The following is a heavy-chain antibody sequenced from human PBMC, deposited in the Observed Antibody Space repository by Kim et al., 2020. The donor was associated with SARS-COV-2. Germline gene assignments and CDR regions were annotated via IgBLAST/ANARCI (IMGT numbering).Heavy chain of an antibody. D-gene: IGHD2-8*01. J-gene: IGHJ4*02. V-gene: IGHV5-51*01. CDR2: IYPGDSDT. CDR1: GYSFTSYW. CDR3: ARLGCTNGVCYMTDY. Sequence: GESLKISCKGSGYSFTSYWIGWVRQMPGKGLEWMGIIYPGDSDTRYSPSFQGQVTISADKSISTAYLQWSSLKASDTAMYYCARLGCTNGVCYMTDYWGQGTLVTVSS.